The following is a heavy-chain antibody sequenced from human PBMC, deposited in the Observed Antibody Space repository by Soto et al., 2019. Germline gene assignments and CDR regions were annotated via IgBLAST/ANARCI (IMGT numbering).Heavy chain of an antibody. Sequence: QVQLVQSGAEVKKPGASVKVSCKASGYTFTSYGISWVRQAPGQGLEWVGWISGHNGNTYFAQKLQGRVTMTTDTSTSTAYMDLRSLRSDDTAVYYCARDLGGFPDYWGQGTLVTVSS. CDR3: ARDLGGFPDY. CDR2: ISGHNGNT. D-gene: IGHD5-12*01. J-gene: IGHJ4*02. CDR1: GYTFTSYG. V-gene: IGHV1-18*01.